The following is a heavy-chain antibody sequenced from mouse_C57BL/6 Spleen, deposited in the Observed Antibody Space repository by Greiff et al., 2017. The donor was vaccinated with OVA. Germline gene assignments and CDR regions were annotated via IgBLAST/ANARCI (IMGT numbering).Heavy chain of an antibody. V-gene: IGHV5-4*01. D-gene: IGHD2-5*01. CDR1: GFTFSSYA. J-gene: IGHJ4*01. CDR3: AIVDSNPNYYAMDY. Sequence: EVQLVESGGGLAKPGGSLTLSCAASGFTFSSYAMTWVRPTPEQRLEWVATISAGGSYTYYQDNVKGRFTLSRDNAKNNLYLQMSHLKSEDTAMYYCAIVDSNPNYYAMDYWGPGASVTVAS. CDR2: ISAGGSYT.